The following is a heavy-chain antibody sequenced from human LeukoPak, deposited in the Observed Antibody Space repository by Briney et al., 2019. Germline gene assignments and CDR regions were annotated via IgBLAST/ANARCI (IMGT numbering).Heavy chain of an antibody. CDR3: AKSGLNRFDY. J-gene: IGHJ4*02. D-gene: IGHD3-3*01. Sequence: GGSLRLSCAASGFTFSTYNMNWVRRAPGKGLEWVSSISGSSSYIYYADSVKGRFTISRDDSKKTLYLQMNSLRAEDTAVYYCAKSGLNRFDYWGQGILVTVSS. CDR1: GFTFSTYN. V-gene: IGHV3-21*04. CDR2: ISGSSSYI.